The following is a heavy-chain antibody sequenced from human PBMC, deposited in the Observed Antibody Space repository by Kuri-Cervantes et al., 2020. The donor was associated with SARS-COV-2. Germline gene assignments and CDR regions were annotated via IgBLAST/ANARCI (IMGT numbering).Heavy chain of an antibody. CDR2: ISYDGSNK. CDR3: ARDFWWRGSGHWGPTTTHYYMDV. V-gene: IGHV3-30-3*01. CDR1: GFTFSSYA. J-gene: IGHJ6*03. Sequence: GGSLRLSCAASGFTFSSYAMHWVRQAPGKGLEWVAVISYDGSNKYYADSVKGRFTISRDNSKNTLYLQMNSLRAEDTAVYYCARDFWWRGSGHWGPTTTHYYMDVWGKGTTVTVSS. D-gene: IGHD3-3*01.